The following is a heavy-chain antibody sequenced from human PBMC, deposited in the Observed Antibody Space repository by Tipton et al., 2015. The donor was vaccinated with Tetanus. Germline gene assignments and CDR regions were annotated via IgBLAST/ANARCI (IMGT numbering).Heavy chain of an antibody. Sequence: SLRLSCAASGFSVKSHYMSWVRQAPGKGLEWVSVVYSGGNTYYADSVKGRFTIPRDLSKNTLSLHLTSLRVEDTAIYYCARESNRGGYVDYWGQGALVTVSS. D-gene: IGHD5-12*01. CDR1: GFSVKSHY. CDR3: ARESNRGGYVDY. V-gene: IGHV3-53*01. J-gene: IGHJ4*02. CDR2: VYSGGNT.